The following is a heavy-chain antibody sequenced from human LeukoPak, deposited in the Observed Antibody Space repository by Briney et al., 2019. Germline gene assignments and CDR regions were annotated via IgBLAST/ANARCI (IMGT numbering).Heavy chain of an antibody. CDR3: SRALVYGDYFDY. CDR2: IKQDGSEK. Sequence: GGSLRLSCAASGFTFSSYWMGWVRQAPGKGLEWVANIKQDGSEKYYVDSVKGRFTISRDNAKNSLYLQMNSLRAEDTAVYYCSRALVYGDYFDYLGQGTLVTVST. D-gene: IGHD4-17*01. V-gene: IGHV3-7*01. J-gene: IGHJ4*02. CDR1: GFTFSSYW.